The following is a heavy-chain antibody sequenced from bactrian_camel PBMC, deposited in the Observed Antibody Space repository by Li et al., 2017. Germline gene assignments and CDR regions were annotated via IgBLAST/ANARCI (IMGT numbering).Heavy chain of an antibody. J-gene: IGHJ4*01. V-gene: IGHV3S1*01. CDR2: IATGGGRT. Sequence: HVQLVESGGGSVQAGGSLRLSCAASGYSYSSYCMGWFRQTPGKEREGVAGIATGGGRTYYADSVKGRFTISRDNAKNTVYLQMNNLKVEDTAMYYCAADGVNLQLARGYNYWGQGTQVTVS. CDR1: GYSYSSYC. CDR3: AADGVNLQLARGYNY. D-gene: IGHD6*01.